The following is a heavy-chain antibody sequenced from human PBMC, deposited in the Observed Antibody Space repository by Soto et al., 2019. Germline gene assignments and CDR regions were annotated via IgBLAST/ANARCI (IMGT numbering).Heavy chain of an antibody. CDR2: IIPIFGTA. V-gene: IGHV1-69*13. CDR3: ARGGGGYGHGVNYYYGMDV. Sequence: SVKVSCKASGGTFSSYAISWVRQAPGQGLEWMGGIIPIFGTANYAQKLQGRVTITADESTSTAYMELSSLRSEDTAVYYCARGGGGYGHGVNYYYGMDVWGQGTTVTVSS. J-gene: IGHJ6*02. D-gene: IGHD1-26*01. CDR1: GGTFSSYA.